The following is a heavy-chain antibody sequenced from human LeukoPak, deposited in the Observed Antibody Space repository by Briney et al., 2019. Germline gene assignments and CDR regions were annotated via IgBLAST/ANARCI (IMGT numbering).Heavy chain of an antibody. V-gene: IGHV1-46*01. CDR2: INPSSGST. J-gene: IGHJ4*02. CDR3: VGDYCSGVNCYPGY. Sequence: GASVKVSCKASGYTFTDYYMHWVRQAPGQGLEWMGIINPSSGSTSYAQKFQGRVSMTRDTSTSTVYMELSSLRSEDTAVYYCVGDYCSGVNCYPGYWGQGTLVTVSS. CDR1: GYTFTDYY. D-gene: IGHD2-15*01.